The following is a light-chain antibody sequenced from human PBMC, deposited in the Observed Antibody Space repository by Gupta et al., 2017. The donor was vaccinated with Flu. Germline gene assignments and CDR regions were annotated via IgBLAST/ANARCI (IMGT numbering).Light chain of an antibody. V-gene: IGLV1-44*01. J-gene: IGLJ1*01. CDR2: SAN. CDR3: AAWDDSLKGYV. CDR1: GSNIGGNT. Sequence: RVTMSCTGSGSNIGGNTVDWYQQLPGTAPRLLISSANRRPSGVPDRFSGSKSGTSASLAIGGLQSEDEADYYCAAWDDSLKGYVFGSGTKVSVL.